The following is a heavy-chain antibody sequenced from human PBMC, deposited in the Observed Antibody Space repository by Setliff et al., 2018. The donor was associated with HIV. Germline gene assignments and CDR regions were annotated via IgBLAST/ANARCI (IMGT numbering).Heavy chain of an antibody. D-gene: IGHD3-22*01. Sequence: SETLSLTCTVSGGSISSGSYYWSWIRQPPGTGLEWIGSISSSGNTYYNPSLKSRVTTSVDTPKNQFSLKLSSVTAADTAVYYCARGLSFYDPGGFDYWGQGTLVTVSS. J-gene: IGHJ4*02. CDR3: ARGLSFYDPGGFDY. V-gene: IGHV4-39*01. CDR1: GGSISSGSYY. CDR2: ISSSGNT.